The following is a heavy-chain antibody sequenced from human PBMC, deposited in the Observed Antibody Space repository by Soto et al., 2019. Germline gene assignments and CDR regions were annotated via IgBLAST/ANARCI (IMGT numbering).Heavy chain of an antibody. D-gene: IGHD6-13*01. Sequence: ASVKVSCKASGGTFSSYAISWVRQAPGQGLEWMGGIIPIFGTANYAQKFQGRVTITADESTSTAYMELSSLRSEDTAVYYCARRLAAAGHYFDYWGQGTLVTVSS. CDR2: IIPIFGTA. J-gene: IGHJ4*02. CDR3: ARRLAAAGHYFDY. CDR1: GGTFSSYA. V-gene: IGHV1-69*13.